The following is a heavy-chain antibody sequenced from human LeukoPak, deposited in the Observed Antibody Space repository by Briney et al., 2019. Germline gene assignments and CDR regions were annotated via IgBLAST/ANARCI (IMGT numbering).Heavy chain of an antibody. J-gene: IGHJ4*02. D-gene: IGHD6-19*01. V-gene: IGHV4-34*01. CDR2: INHSGST. Sequence: PSETLSLTCAVYGGSFSGYYWSWTRQPPGKGLEWIGEINHSGSTNYNPSLKSRVTISVDTSKNQFSLKLSSVTAADTAVYYCARGPPIAVAGKGGHFDYWGQGTLVTVSS. CDR3: ARGPPIAVAGKGGHFDY. CDR1: GGSFSGYY.